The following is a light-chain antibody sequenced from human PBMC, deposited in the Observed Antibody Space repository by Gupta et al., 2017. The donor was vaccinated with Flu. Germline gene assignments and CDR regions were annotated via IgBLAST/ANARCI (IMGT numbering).Light chain of an antibody. CDR2: DIN. CDR1: RSNIGADEA. Sequence: TISSSGSRSNIGADEAVHWYQQLPGKAPKLIIYDINNRPSGVAGRFSGSKSGTTASLTIAGLQAEDEADYYCDSYATRLSGWVFGGGTKLTVL. CDR3: DSYATRLSGWV. V-gene: IGLV1-40*01. J-gene: IGLJ3*02.